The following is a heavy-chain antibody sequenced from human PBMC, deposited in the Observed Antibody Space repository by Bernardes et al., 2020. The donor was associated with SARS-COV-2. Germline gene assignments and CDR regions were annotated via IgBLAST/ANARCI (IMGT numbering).Heavy chain of an antibody. V-gene: IGHV1-2*04. CDR3: ARESTMVRGDGMDV. Sequence: ASVKVSCMASGYTFTGYYMHWVRQAPGQGLEWMGWINPNSGGTNYAQKFQGWVTMTRDTSISTAYMELSRLRSDDTAVYYCARESTMVRGDGMDVWGQGTTVTVSS. J-gene: IGHJ6*02. D-gene: IGHD3-10*01. CDR1: GYTFTGYY. CDR2: INPNSGGT.